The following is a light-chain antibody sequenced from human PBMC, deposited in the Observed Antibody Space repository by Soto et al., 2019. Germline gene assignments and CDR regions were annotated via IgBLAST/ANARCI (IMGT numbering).Light chain of an antibody. CDR3: QHDNSYSEA. CDR2: KAS. V-gene: IGKV1-5*03. Sequence: DIQMTQTPYTLSGSVGYRFTITFRASETISSWLAWYQQKPGKAPKLLIYKASTLKSGVPSRFSGSGSGTEFTLTISILQPDDFATYYCQHDNSYSEAFGQGTKVDNK. CDR1: ETISSW. J-gene: IGKJ1*01.